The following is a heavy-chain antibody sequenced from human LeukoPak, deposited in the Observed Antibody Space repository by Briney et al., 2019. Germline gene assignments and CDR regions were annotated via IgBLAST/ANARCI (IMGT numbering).Heavy chain of an antibody. D-gene: IGHD1-26*01. Sequence: ASVKASCKASGYTFTGYYVHWVRQAPGQGLEWMGWINPNNGATNYAQKFQGRVTVTRDTSISTAYMELSNLGSDDTALYYCVRDGGDNGSSGNWGQGTLVTVSS. V-gene: IGHV1-2*02. CDR2: INPNNGAT. CDR3: VRDGGDNGSSGN. J-gene: IGHJ4*02. CDR1: GYTFTGYY.